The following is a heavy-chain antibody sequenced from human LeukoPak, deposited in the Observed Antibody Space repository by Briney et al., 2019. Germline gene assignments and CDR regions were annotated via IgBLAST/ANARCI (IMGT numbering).Heavy chain of an antibody. CDR2: IYYSGST. J-gene: IGHJ5*02. D-gene: IGHD6-13*01. Sequence: TLSLTCTVSGGSISSGGYYWSWIRQHPGKGLEWIGYIYYSGSTYYNPSLKSRATISVDTSKNQFSLKLSSVTAADTAVYYCARGGSSWYSWFDPWGQGTLVTVS. CDR1: GGSISSGGYY. CDR3: ARGGSSWYSWFDP. V-gene: IGHV4-31*03.